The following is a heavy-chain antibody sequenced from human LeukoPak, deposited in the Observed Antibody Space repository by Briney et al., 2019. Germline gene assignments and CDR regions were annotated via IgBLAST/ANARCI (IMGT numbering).Heavy chain of an antibody. J-gene: IGHJ4*02. D-gene: IGHD5-18*01. CDR3: ERGHDSYGNFDY. V-gene: IGHV1-46*01. Sequence: ASVKVSCKASGYTFTSYYIHWVRQAPGQGLDWMGIINPSGGSTTYAQKFQGRVTMTRDTSTSTVYMDLSSLRSEDTDVYYCERGHDSYGNFDYWGQGTLVTVSS. CDR1: GYTFTSYY. CDR2: INPSGGST.